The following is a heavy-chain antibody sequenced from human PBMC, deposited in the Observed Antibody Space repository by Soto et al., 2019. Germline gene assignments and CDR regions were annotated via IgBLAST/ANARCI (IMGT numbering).Heavy chain of an antibody. Sequence: LRLSCAASGFTFSTHGMHWVRQAPGKGLEWVALMWFDGGEKYYGDSVKGRFTISRDNSKNTLYLQMNSLSAEDTAVYYCARLYCSADSCYSVGAFDIRGQGTMVTVSS. CDR2: MWFDGGEK. D-gene: IGHD2-15*01. CDR1: GFTFSTHG. CDR3: ARLYCSADSCYSVGAFDI. V-gene: IGHV3-33*01. J-gene: IGHJ3*02.